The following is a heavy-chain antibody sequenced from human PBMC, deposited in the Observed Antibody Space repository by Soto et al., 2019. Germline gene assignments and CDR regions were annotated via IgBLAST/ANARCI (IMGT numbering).Heavy chain of an antibody. V-gene: IGHV1-3*01. CDR1: GYTFTNYV. D-gene: IGHD3-22*01. Sequence: QVQLVQSGAEVKKPGASVKVSCKASGYTFTNYVMHWVRQAPGQRLEWMGRISAANGNTEYSQNLQGRVIITRDTSASTAYMELSSLRSEDTAVYYCERESGYPLDYWGQGTLVTVSS. CDR3: ERESGYPLDY. CDR2: ISAANGNT. J-gene: IGHJ4*02.